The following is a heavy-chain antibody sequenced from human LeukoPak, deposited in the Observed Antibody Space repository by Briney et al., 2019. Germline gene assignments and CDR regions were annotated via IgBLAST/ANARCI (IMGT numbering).Heavy chain of an antibody. CDR2: ISGSGGST. CDR1: GFTFSSYA. V-gene: IGHV3-23*01. J-gene: IGHJ5*02. D-gene: IGHD3-3*01. CDR3: AKDYDFWSGYPNWFDP. Sequence: QPGGSLRLSCAASGFTFSSYAMSWVRQAPGKGLEWVSAISGSGGSTYYADSVKGRFTISRDNSKNTLYLQMNSLRAEDTAVYYCAKDYDFWSGYPNWFDPWGQGTLVTVSS.